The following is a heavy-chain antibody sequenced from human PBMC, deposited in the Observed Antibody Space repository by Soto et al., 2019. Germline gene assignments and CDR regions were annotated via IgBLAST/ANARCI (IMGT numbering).Heavy chain of an antibody. CDR3: VRPHPWEQFDY. Sequence: DVQLVESGGGSVQPGGSLRLSCVVSGFTFRSYSMHWVRQSPGKGLVWVSGISRDGSDTIYADSVQGRFIISRDNAKNTLYLQMNSLKSEDTAVYYCVRPHPWEQFDYWGQGTLVTVSS. V-gene: IGHV3-74*01. J-gene: IGHJ4*02. CDR1: GFTFRSYS. D-gene: IGHD1-26*01. CDR2: ISRDGSDT.